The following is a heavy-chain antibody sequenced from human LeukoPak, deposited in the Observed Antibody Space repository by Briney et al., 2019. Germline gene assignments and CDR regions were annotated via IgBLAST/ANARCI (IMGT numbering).Heavy chain of an antibody. V-gene: IGHV3-30*18. Sequence: GRSLRLSCAASGFTFSSYGMHWVRQAPGKGLEWVAVISYDGSNKYYADSVKGRFTISRDNSKNTLYLQMNSLRAEDTAIYHCAKDVRPTVTTRCDYWGQGTLVTVSS. CDR1: GFTFSSYG. J-gene: IGHJ4*02. D-gene: IGHD4-17*01. CDR2: ISYDGSNK. CDR3: AKDVRPTVTTRCDY.